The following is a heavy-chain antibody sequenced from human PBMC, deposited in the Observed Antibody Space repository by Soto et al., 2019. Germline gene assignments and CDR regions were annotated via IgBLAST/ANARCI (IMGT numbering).Heavy chain of an antibody. CDR2: IRRKGNSYET. CDR1: GFIFSGST. J-gene: IGHJ5*02. D-gene: IGHD3-3*01. CDR3: TTDPSCYYTLGWFVP. Sequence: EVQLVESGGGLVQPGGSLKLSCAAYGFIFSGSTMHWVRQASGKGLEWVGRIRRKGNSYETQYAASVKGRFTMSRDDPKNTAYLQMYSLKTDDTAVYYCTTDPSCYYTLGWFVPWGQGTLVTVSS. V-gene: IGHV3-73*01.